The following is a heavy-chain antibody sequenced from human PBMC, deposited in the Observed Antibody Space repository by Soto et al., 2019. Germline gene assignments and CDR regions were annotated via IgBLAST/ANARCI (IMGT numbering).Heavy chain of an antibody. CDR1: GYSFTSYW. V-gene: IGHV5-10-1*01. D-gene: IGHD2-15*01. Sequence: GESLKISCKGSGYSFTSYWISWVRQVPGKGLEWMGRIDPSDSYTNYSPSFQGHVTISADKSISTAYLQWSSLKASDTAMYYCARTTGYSPEGHGLWGQGTLVTVSS. CDR3: ARTTGYSPEGHGL. J-gene: IGHJ4*02. CDR2: IDPSDSYT.